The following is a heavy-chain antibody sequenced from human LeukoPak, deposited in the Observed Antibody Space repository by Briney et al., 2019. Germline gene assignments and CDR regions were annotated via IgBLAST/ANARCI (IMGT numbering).Heavy chain of an antibody. D-gene: IGHD3-10*01. J-gene: IGHJ6*03. CDR1: GYSFTSYW. CDR3: ARQESGFAPKYYYYMDV. Sequence: GESLKISCKASGYSFTSYWLGWVRQMPGKGLEWLGIIYPDDSDTRYSPSFQGQVTFSADKSISTAYLQWSSLKASDTAMYYCARQESGFAPKYYYYMDVWGKGTTVTVSS. V-gene: IGHV5-51*01. CDR2: IYPDDSDT.